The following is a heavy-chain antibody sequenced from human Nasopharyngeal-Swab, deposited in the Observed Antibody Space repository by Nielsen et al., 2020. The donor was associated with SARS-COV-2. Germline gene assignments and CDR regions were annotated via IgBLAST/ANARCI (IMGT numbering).Heavy chain of an antibody. Sequence: ASVKVSCKASGYTFTSNGMSWLRQAPGQGLEWMGWISTNTGNPTYAQGFAGRFVFSLDTSVSTAYLQISSLKTEDTAVYYCAREDDYADYYWFDPWGQGTLVTVSS. CDR3: AREDDYADYYWFDP. CDR1: GYTFTSNG. J-gene: IGHJ5*02. V-gene: IGHV7-4-1*02. D-gene: IGHD4-17*01. CDR2: ISTNTGNP.